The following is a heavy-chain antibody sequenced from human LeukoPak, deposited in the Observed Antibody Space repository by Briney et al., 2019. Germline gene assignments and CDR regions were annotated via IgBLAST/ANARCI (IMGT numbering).Heavy chain of an antibody. Sequence: GASVKVSCKVSGYTLTELSMHWVRQAPGKGLEWMGGFDPEDGETIYAQKFQGRVTMTEDTSTDTAYMELSSLRSEDTAVYYCAIDRLYCSGGSCFRWFDPWGQGTLVTVSS. D-gene: IGHD2-15*01. CDR2: FDPEDGET. V-gene: IGHV1-24*01. CDR1: GYTLTELS. CDR3: AIDRLYCSGGSCFRWFDP. J-gene: IGHJ5*02.